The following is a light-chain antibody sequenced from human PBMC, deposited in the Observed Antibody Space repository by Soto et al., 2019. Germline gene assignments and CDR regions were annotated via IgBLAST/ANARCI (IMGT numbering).Light chain of an antibody. V-gene: IGLV2-14*01. CDR1: SSDVGGYNY. J-gene: IGLJ2*01. CDR3: SSYTSSSNVV. CDR2: DVG. Sequence: QSALTQPASVSGSPGQSITVSCTGTSSDVGGYNYVSWYQQHPGKVPKLMIYDVGNRPSGVSNRFSGSKSGNTASLTISGLQDEDEADYYCSSYTSSSNVVFGGGTKVTVL.